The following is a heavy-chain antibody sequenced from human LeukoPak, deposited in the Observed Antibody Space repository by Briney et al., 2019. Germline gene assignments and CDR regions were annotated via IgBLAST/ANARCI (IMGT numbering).Heavy chain of an antibody. D-gene: IGHD7-27*01. CDR2: ISAKNGGT. J-gene: IGHJ4*02. CDR1: GYTFRSYG. Sequence: VASVKVSCMASGYTFRSYGISWVRQAPGQGLEWMGWISAKNGGTHYVQNLQGRVTMTTDTSTSTAYMELRSLRSDDTAVYYCARSTNWEINYWGQGTLVTVSS. V-gene: IGHV1-18*01. CDR3: ARSTNWEINY.